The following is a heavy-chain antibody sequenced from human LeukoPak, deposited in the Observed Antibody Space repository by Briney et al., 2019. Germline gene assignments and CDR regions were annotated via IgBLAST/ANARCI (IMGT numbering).Heavy chain of an antibody. CDR2: ISRNGNYI. D-gene: IGHD2-15*01. J-gene: IGHJ5*02. Sequence: GGSLRLSCAASGFTFCDYSMNWVRQAPGKGLEWVSSISRNGNYIYYGDSVKGRFTISRDNAQNSLFLQMNNLRVEDTAVYYCARDVTLSSRGNWFDPWGQGTLVTVSS. CDR1: GFTFCDYS. CDR3: ARDVTLSSRGNWFDP. V-gene: IGHV3-21*01.